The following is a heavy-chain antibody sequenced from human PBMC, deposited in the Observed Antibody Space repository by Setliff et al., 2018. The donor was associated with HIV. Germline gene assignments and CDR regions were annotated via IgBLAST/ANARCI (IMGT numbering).Heavy chain of an antibody. CDR2: INHSGRT. D-gene: IGHD6-13*01. CDR3: RFTGREGAAAGEDLPYVEDVVEDV. J-gene: IGHJ6*02. CDR1: GGSFSGYY. Sequence: SETLSLTCAVYGGSFSGYYWSWNRQPPGKGLEWIGEINHSGRTNYNPSLKSRVTISVDTSKHQFSLKLSSVTAADTAVYYCRFTGREGAAAGEDLPYVEDVVEDVWGQGTTVTVSS. V-gene: IGHV4-34*01.